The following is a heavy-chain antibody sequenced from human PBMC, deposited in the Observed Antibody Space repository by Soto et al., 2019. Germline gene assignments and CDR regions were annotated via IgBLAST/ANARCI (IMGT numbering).Heavy chain of an antibody. J-gene: IGHJ3*01. V-gene: IGHV4-39*05. Sequence: ETPSLTCTVSDGSISSGSYYWVWIRQPPGKGLEWVGNINYSGSTYYNPSLKSRVTISVDTSKNQFSLKLSSVTAADTAVYYCVGEANTYYYDSLWGQGTMVTVSS. D-gene: IGHD3-22*01. CDR1: DGSISSGSYY. CDR2: INYSGST. CDR3: VGEANTYYYDSL.